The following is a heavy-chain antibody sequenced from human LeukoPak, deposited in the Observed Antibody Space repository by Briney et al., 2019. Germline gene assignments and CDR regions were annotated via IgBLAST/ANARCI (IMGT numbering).Heavy chain of an antibody. CDR2: IITIFGTA. CDR3: ARGDSGYYGMDV. CDR1: GGTFSSYA. V-gene: IGHV1-69*13. Sequence: ASVKVSCKASGGTFSSYAISWVRQAPGQGLEWMAGIITIFGTANYAQKLQGRVTITADESTSTAYMELSSLRSEDTAVYYCARGDSGYYGMDVWGQGTTVSVSS. J-gene: IGHJ6*02. D-gene: IGHD2-21*02.